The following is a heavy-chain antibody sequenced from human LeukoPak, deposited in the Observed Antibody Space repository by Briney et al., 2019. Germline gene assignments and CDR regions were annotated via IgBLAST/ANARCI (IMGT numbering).Heavy chain of an antibody. V-gene: IGHV3-21*01. J-gene: IGHJ4*02. Sequence: GGSLRLSCAASEFAFSTYNMNWVRQAPGKGLEWVSSISGSGNYIYYADSVKGRFTISRDNAKNSLYLQMNSLRAEDTAVYYCASSYRITIFPPGEYWGQGTLVTVSS. D-gene: IGHD3-3*01. CDR3: ASSYRITIFPPGEY. CDR2: ISGSGNYI. CDR1: EFAFSTYN.